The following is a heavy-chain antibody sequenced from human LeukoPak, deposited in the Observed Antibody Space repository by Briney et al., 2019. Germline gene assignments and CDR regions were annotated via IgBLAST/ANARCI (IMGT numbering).Heavy chain of an antibody. Sequence: GASVKVSCKASGYTFTSYYMHWVRQAPGQGLEWMGIINPSGGSTSYAQKFQGRVTMTEDTSTDTAYMELSSLRSEDTAVYYCATDLLAPMVRGVDYWGQGTLVTVSS. CDR1: GYTFTSYY. V-gene: IGHV1-46*01. D-gene: IGHD3-10*01. J-gene: IGHJ4*02. CDR2: INPSGGST. CDR3: ATDLLAPMVRGVDY.